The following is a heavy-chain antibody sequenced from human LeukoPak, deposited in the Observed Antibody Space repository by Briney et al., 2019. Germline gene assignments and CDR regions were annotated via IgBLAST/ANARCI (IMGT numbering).Heavy chain of an antibody. Sequence: SETLSLTCTVSGGSISSSSYYWGWIRQPPGKGLEWIGSIYYSGSTYYNPSLKSRVTISVDTSKNQFSLKLSSVTAADTAVYYCARGVGYSSSWYSSWTGVTASAGYYFDYWGQGTLVTVSS. J-gene: IGHJ4*02. CDR2: IYYSGST. V-gene: IGHV4-39*07. CDR1: GGSISSSSYY. D-gene: IGHD6-13*01. CDR3: ARGVGYSSSWYSSWTGVTASAGYYFDY.